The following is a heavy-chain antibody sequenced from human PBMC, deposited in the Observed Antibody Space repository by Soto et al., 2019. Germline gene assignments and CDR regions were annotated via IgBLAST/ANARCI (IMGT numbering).Heavy chain of an antibody. CDR2: IYYSGST. J-gene: IGHJ6*02. V-gene: IGHV4-59*08. Sequence: SETLSLTRTVSGGSISSYYWSWIRQPPGKGLEWIGYIYYSGSTKYNPSLKSRVTISVDTSKNQFSLKLSSVTAADTAVYYCARLYCGGDCYLSSYHYYGMDVWGQGTTVTVSS. D-gene: IGHD2-21*02. CDR3: ARLYCGGDCYLSSYHYYGMDV. CDR1: GGSISSYY.